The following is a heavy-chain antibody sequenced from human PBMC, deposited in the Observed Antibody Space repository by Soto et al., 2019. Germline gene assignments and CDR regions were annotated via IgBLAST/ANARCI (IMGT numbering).Heavy chain of an antibody. J-gene: IGHJ6*02. CDR1: GFTFSNAW. D-gene: IGHD1-26*01. CDR2: IKSKTDGGTT. CDR3: TTGGSSVLYYYYGMDV. Sequence: PGGSLRLSCAASGFTFSNAWMSWVRQAPGKGLEWVGRIKSKTDGGTTDYAAPVKGRFTISRDDSKNTLYLQMNSLKTEDTAVYYCTTGGSSVLYYYYGMDVWGQGTTVTVSS. V-gene: IGHV3-15*01.